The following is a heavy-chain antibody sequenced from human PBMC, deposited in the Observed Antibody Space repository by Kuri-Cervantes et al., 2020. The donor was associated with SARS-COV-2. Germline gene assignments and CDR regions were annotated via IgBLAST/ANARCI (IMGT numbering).Heavy chain of an antibody. J-gene: IGHJ3*02. D-gene: IGHD2-2*01. CDR2: IHSSGST. V-gene: IGHV3-66*03. CDR3: ARDAMGAFDI. Sequence: GESLKISCAVSGFTVGNNYMSWVRQAPGEGLEWVSIIHSSGSTYYADSVKGRFTISRDNSKNTLYLQMNSLRAEDTAVYYCARDAMGAFDIWGQGTMVTVSS. CDR1: GFTVGNNY.